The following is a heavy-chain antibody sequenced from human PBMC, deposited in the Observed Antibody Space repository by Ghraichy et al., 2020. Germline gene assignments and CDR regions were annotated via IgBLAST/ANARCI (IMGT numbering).Heavy chain of an antibody. CDR2: STDKGKGYTT. D-gene: IGHD6-19*01. V-gene: IGHV3-72*01. Sequence: GGSLRLSCTVSGFTFSDLYMEWVRQAPGGGLEWVGRSTDKGKGYTTHYAASVQGRFTISRDDSKNSLYLQMHSLRAEDTAVYYCARRVAVAGTWIWYLDLWGRGTLVSVSS. J-gene: IGHJ2*01. CDR1: GFTFSDLY. CDR3: ARRVAVAGTWIWYLDL.